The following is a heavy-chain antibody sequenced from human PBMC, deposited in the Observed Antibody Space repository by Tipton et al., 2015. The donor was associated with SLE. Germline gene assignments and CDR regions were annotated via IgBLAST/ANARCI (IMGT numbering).Heavy chain of an antibody. CDR2: ISSSGSTI. D-gene: IGHD7-27*01. CDR3: ARDLDWGAGYFDL. V-gene: IGHV3-48*03. Sequence: SLRLSCAASGFTFSSYEMNWVRQAPGKGLEWVSYISSSGSTIYYADSVKGRFTISRDNAKNSLYLQMNSLGAEDTAVYYCARDLDWGAGYFDLWGRGTLVTVSS. CDR1: GFTFSSYE. J-gene: IGHJ2*01.